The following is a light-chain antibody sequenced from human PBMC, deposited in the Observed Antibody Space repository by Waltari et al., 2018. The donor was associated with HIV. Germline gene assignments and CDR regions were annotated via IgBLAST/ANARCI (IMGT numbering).Light chain of an antibody. CDR1: SSNIGAGYD. J-gene: IGLJ3*02. V-gene: IGLV1-40*01. CDR3: QSYDDNLEGV. CDR2: DDN. Sequence: QSVLTQPPSVSGAPGQRVTISCTGSSSNIGAGYDVHWYQQVPGTAPRLLIYDDNNRPSGVPERFSGSKSGTSASLAITGLQAEDEADYYCQSYDDNLEGVFGGGTKLTVL.